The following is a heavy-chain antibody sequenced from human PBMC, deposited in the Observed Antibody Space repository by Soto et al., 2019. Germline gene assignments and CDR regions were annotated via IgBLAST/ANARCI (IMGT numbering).Heavy chain of an antibody. CDR2: ISAYNGNT. J-gene: IGHJ6*02. Sequence: ASVKVSCKASGYTFTSYGISWVRQAPGQGLEWMGWISAYNGNTNYAQKLQGRVTIPRDNSKNTLYLQMNSLRAEDTAVYYCARARIGITGTTGRYYYGMDVWGQGTTVTVSS. V-gene: IGHV1-18*01. CDR1: GYTFTSYG. CDR3: ARARIGITGTTGRYYYGMDV. D-gene: IGHD1-20*01.